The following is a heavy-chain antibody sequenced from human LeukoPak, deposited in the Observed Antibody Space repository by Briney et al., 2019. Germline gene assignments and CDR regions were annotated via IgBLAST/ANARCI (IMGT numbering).Heavy chain of an antibody. V-gene: IGHV3-23*01. CDR1: GFTFSNYV. J-gene: IGHJ4*02. CDR2: ISGNGVST. CDR3: ATLKDKWLQSPGTDY. D-gene: IGHD5-24*01. Sequence: PGGSLRLSCAASGFTFSNYVASWVRQAPGKGLEWVSVISGNGVSTNYADSVRGRFTISTDNSKNTVFLQMNSLRAEDTAIYYCATLKDKWLQSPGTDYWGQGTLVTVSS.